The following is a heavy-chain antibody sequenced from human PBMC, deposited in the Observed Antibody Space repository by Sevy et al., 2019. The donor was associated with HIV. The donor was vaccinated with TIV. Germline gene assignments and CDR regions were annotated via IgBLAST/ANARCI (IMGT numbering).Heavy chain of an antibody. Sequence: GGSLRLSCAASGFIFSSYWMSWVRQAPGKGLEWLATINLDGSETFYVDSVKGRFTISRHNLRKSVYLQMTSLRAEDTAVYYCARLFYGSPDHWGQGTLATVSS. D-gene: IGHD3-10*01. J-gene: IGHJ4*02. CDR3: ARLFYGSPDH. V-gene: IGHV3-7*01. CDR1: GFIFSSYW. CDR2: INLDGSET.